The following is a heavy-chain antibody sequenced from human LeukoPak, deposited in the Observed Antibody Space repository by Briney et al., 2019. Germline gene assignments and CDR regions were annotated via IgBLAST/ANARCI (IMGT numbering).Heavy chain of an antibody. Sequence: PGKSLRLSCAASGFTFSSYGMHWVRQGPGKGLEWVAYIAHHGNNKYYADSVKGRFTISRDNSKGSLYLQMNGLRADDTAVYYCAKDGSWSCTDWGQGTLVRVSS. CDR2: IAHHGNNK. V-gene: IGHV3-30*02. J-gene: IGHJ4*02. CDR1: GFTFSSYG. CDR3: AKDGSWSCTD. D-gene: IGHD2-8*02.